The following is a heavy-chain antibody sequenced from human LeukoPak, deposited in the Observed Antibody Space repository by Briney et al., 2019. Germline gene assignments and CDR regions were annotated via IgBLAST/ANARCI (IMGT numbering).Heavy chain of an antibody. CDR1: GGSISSYY. CDR2: IYYSGST. Sequence: SETLSLTCTVSGGSISSYYWSWIRQPPGKGLEWIGYIYYSGSTNYNPSLKSRVTISVDTSKNQFSLKLSSVTAADTAVYYCARDGGGYCSRTGCYGDGMDVWGKGTTVTISS. D-gene: IGHD2-2*01. V-gene: IGHV4-59*12. CDR3: ARDGGGYCSRTGCYGDGMDV. J-gene: IGHJ6*04.